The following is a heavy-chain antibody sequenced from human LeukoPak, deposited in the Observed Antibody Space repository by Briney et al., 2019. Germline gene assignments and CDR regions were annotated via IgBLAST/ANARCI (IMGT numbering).Heavy chain of an antibody. CDR2: IGGSGYST. CDR1: GSIFSSYA. CDR3: ARRPGLERHYFDY. Sequence: PGGSLRLSCAASGSIFSSYAMSWVRQAPGKGLQWVSTIGGSGYSTYYADSVRGRFAISRDNSKNTLYLQMNSLRAEDTAVYYCARRPGLERHYFDYWGQGTLVTVSS. D-gene: IGHD1-1*01. V-gene: IGHV3-23*01. J-gene: IGHJ4*02.